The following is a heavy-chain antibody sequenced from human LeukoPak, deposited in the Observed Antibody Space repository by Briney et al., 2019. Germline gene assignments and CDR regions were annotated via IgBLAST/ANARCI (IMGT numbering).Heavy chain of an antibody. V-gene: IGHV3-30*02. Sequence: PGGSLRLSCAASGFTFSDYGMNWVRQTPGKGLEWLAFIQNDGSNTFYADSVKGRFTISRDNSKNTLYLQMNSLRAEDTAVYYCAASGLGYCSSTSCSWAFDIWGQGTMVTVSS. CDR3: AASGLGYCSSTSCSWAFDI. J-gene: IGHJ3*02. D-gene: IGHD2-2*01. CDR1: GFTFSDYG. CDR2: IQNDGSNT.